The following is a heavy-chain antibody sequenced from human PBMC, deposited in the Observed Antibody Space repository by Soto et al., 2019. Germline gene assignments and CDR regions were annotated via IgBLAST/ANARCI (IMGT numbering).Heavy chain of an antibody. CDR3: ANGKAATFGGVTVYYFYGMDV. J-gene: IGHJ6*02. Sequence: QEQLVQSGAEVKKPGSSVKVSCKASGGTFNNYAFSWVRQAPGQGLEWVGDIMPLLNTANHAQKFQGRVTITADESTSTVYMELSSLRSDDTAIYYCANGKAATFGGVTVYYFYGMDVWGQGTTVTVSS. CDR1: GGTFNNYA. D-gene: IGHD3-16*02. CDR2: IMPLLNTA. V-gene: IGHV1-69*01.